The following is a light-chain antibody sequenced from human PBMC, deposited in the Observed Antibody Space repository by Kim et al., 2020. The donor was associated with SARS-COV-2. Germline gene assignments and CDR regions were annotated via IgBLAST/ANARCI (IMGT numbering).Light chain of an antibody. V-gene: IGLV2-14*03. CDR3: SSYTSSSTVV. Sequence: GQSITISCTGTSSDVGGYNYVSWYQQHPGKAPKLMIYDVSNRPSGVSNRFSGSKSGNTASLTISGLQAEDEADYYCSSYTSSSTVVFGGGTQLT. CDR1: SSDVGGYNY. J-gene: IGLJ2*01. CDR2: DVS.